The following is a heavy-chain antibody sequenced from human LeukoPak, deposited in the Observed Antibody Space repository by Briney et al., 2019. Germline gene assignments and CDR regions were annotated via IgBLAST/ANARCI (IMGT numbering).Heavy chain of an antibody. D-gene: IGHD2-15*01. CDR1: GFPFSTYA. J-gene: IGHJ6*03. CDR3: ASRGVGYYYMDV. CDR2: ISVSGGNT. V-gene: IGHV3-23*01. Sequence: GGSLRLSCAASGFPFSTYAMTWVRQAPGKGLAWVSSISVSGGNTYYADSVKGRFTISRDNSKNTLYLQMNSLRAEDTALYYCASRGVGYYYMDVWGKGTTVTVSS.